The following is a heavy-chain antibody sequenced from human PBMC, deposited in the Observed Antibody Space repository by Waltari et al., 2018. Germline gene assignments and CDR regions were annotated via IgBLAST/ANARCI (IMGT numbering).Heavy chain of an antibody. CDR3: SRVTPLTAFDY. Sequence: EVQLVESGGGLIQPGRSLRLSCRASGFSFGDYAMSWVRQVPGKGLEWVGFIRSPTYGGAVYAASVKGRFTISRDDSKSTAYLHMNSLETDDTAVYYCSRVTPLTAFDYWGQGTLVTVSS. D-gene: IGHD4-17*01. V-gene: IGHV3-49*04. J-gene: IGHJ4*02. CDR2: IRSPTYGGA. CDR1: GFSFGDYA.